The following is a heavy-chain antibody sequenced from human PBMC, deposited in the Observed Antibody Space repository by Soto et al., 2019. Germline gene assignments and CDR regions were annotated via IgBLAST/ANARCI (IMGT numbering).Heavy chain of an antibody. CDR2: IYWDDDK. V-gene: IGHV2-5*02. CDR3: AHIVVAGLGYYFDY. CDR1: GFSLSSTRMA. J-gene: IGHJ4*02. Sequence: SGPTLVNPTQTLTLTCTFSGFSLSSTRMAVGWIRQPPGKALEWLALIYWDDDKRYSPFLKSRLTITKDTSKNQVVLTMSNMDPVDAARFYCAHIVVAGLGYYFDYWGQGTLVTVSS. D-gene: IGHD6-19*01.